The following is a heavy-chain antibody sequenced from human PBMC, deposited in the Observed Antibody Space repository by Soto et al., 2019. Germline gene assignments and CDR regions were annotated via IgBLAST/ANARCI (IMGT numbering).Heavy chain of an antibody. CDR1: GGTFSSYA. V-gene: IGHV1-69*12. CDR2: IIPIFGTA. J-gene: IGHJ6*02. CDR3: AGGKYVGVLLDG. D-gene: IGHD3-16*01. Sequence: QVQLVQSGAEVKKPGSSVKVSCKASGGTFSSYAISWVRQATGQGLEWMGGIIPIFGTANYAQKCQGRVAITGDEFACRAYVELRSVRAEDAAVYFGAGGKYVGVLLDGWGQGTTVAVAS.